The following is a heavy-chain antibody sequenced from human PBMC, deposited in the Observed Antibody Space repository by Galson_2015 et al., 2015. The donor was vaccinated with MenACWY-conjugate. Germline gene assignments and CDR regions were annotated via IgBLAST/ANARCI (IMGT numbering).Heavy chain of an antibody. J-gene: IGHJ4*02. CDR3: ARSLELITFDY. CDR1: GYTFFSYY. V-gene: IGHV1-46*01. D-gene: IGHD1-7*01. Sequence: SVKVSCKASGYTFFSYYLHWVRQAPGQGLEWMGIINPSGGSTSYAQKFQGRVTMTRDTSTSTVYIELSSLGSEDTAVYYCARSLELITFDYWGQGTLVTVSA. CDR2: INPSGGST.